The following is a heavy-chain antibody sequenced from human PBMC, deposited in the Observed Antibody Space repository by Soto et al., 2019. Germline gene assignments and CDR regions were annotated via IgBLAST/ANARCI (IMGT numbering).Heavy chain of an antibody. Sequence: ASAKVSCKASGGTFSSYAISWVRQAPGQGLEWMGGIIPIFGTANYAQKFQGRVTITADESTSKAYMELSSLRSEDTAVYYCARELRYCTNGVCYEDYYYYGMDVWGQGTTVTVSS. J-gene: IGHJ6*02. CDR1: GGTFSSYA. V-gene: IGHV1-69*13. CDR3: ARELRYCTNGVCYEDYYYYGMDV. D-gene: IGHD2-8*01. CDR2: IIPIFGTA.